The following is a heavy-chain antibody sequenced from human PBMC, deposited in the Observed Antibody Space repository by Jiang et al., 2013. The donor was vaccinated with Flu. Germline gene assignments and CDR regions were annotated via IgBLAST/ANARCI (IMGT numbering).Heavy chain of an antibody. CDR1: GYTFKTYN. CDR3: ARVGFGNGFDI. CDR2: ISTYNGNT. J-gene: IGHJ3*02. Sequence: GAEVKKPGASVKVSCKASGYTFKTYNIAWVRQAPGQGLDWIGWISTYNGNTNSAQKFQDRLTMTTDTSTSTAHMELRSLRSDDTAVYYCARVGFGNGFDIWGQGTMVAISS. D-gene: IGHD1-14*01. V-gene: IGHV1-18*04.